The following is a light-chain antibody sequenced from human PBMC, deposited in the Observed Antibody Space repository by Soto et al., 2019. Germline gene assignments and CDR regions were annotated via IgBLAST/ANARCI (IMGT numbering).Light chain of an antibody. CDR1: SSDVGGYNY. V-gene: IGLV2-14*01. CDR3: NSYGSTSTRYV. J-gene: IGLJ1*01. Sequence: QSVLTQSASVSGSPGQSITISCTGTSSDVGGYNYVSWYQQHPGKAPKLMIYEVSNRPSGVSNRFSGSKSGNTASLTISGLQAEDEADYFCNSYGSTSTRYVFGTGTKLTVL. CDR2: EVS.